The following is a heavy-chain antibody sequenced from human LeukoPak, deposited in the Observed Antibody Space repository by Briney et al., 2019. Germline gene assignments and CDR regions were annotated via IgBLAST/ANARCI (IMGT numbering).Heavy chain of an antibody. CDR2: IYYSGST. V-gene: IGHV4-39*07. Sequence: PSETLSLTCTASGGSISSSSYYWGWIRQPPGKGLEWIGSIYYSGSTYYNPSLKSRVTISVDTSKNQFSLKLSSVTAADTAVYYCARALLHDFWSGGGWFDPWGQGTLVTVSS. D-gene: IGHD3-3*01. J-gene: IGHJ5*02. CDR3: ARALLHDFWSGGGWFDP. CDR1: GGSISSSSYY.